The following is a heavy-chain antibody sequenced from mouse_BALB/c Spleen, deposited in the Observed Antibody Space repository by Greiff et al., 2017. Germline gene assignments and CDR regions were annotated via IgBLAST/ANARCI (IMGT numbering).Heavy chain of an antibody. Sequence: VQLQQSGPELVTPGASVKISCKASGYTFTDYNMHWVKQSHGKSLEWIGYIYPYNGGTGYNQKFKSKATLTVDNSSSTAYMELRSLTSEDSAVYYCARGDGYYVYAMDYWGQGTSVTVSS. V-gene: IGHV1S29*02. CDR2: IYPYNGGT. CDR3: ARGDGYYVYAMDY. CDR1: GYTFTDYN. D-gene: IGHD2-3*01. J-gene: IGHJ4*01.